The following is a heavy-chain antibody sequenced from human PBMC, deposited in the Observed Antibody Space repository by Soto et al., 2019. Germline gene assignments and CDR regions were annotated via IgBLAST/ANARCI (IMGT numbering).Heavy chain of an antibody. Sequence: QITLKESGPTPVKPTQTLTLTCSFSGISRSTSGVGVGWLRQPPGPALEWLALSYWDDDKRYSPSRKSSLTITKDTSKDQVVLTMTNMDPVDTATYYCAHSIAPRLFAFWGQGTLVTVSS. CDR3: AHSIAPRLFAF. D-gene: IGHD6-6*01. J-gene: IGHJ4*02. CDR1: GISRSTSGVG. V-gene: IGHV2-5*02. CDR2: SYWDDDK.